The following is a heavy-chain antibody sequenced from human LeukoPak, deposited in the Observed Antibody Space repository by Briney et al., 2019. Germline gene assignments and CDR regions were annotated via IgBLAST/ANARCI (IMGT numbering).Heavy chain of an antibody. V-gene: IGHV3-30*18. J-gene: IGHJ5*02. Sequence: PGGSLRLSCAASGFTFSSYGMHWVRQAPGKGPEWVAVISYDGSNKYYADSVKGRFTISRDNSKNTLYLQMNSLRAEDTAVYYCAKSIYDSSGSNWFDPWGQGTLVTVSS. CDR3: AKSIYDSSGSNWFDP. CDR1: GFTFSSYG. D-gene: IGHD3-22*01. CDR2: ISYDGSNK.